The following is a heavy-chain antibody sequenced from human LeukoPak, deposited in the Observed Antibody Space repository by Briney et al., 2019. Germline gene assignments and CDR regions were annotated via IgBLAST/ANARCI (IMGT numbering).Heavy chain of an antibody. CDR2: IIPIFGTA. J-gene: IGHJ6*03. CDR3: ARGTYYYDSSGPLKDDYYYYYMDV. D-gene: IGHD3-22*01. V-gene: IGHV1-69*01. CDR1: GGTFSSYA. Sequence: ASVKVSCKASGGTFSSYAISWVRQAPGQGLEWMGGIIPIFGTANYAQKFQGRVTITADESTSTAYMELSSLRSEDTAVYYCARGTYYYDSSGPLKDDYYYYYMDVWGKGTTVTISS.